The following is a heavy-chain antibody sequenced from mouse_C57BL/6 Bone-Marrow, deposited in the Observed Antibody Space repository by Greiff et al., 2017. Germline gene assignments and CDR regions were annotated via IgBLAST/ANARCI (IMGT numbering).Heavy chain of an antibody. Sequence: VQLKESGPELVKPGASVKMSCKASGYTFTDYNMHWVKQSHGKSLEWIGYINPNNGGTSYNQKFKGKATLTVNKSSSTAYMELRSLTSEDSAVYYCARMGDPSRNWYFDVWGTGTTVTVSS. V-gene: IGHV1-22*01. J-gene: IGHJ1*03. CDR1: GYTFTDYN. CDR2: INPNNGGT. CDR3: ARMGDPSRNWYFDV.